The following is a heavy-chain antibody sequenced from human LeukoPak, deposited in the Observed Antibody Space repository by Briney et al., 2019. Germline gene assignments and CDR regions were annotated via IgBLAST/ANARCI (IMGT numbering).Heavy chain of an antibody. Sequence: PGGSLRLSCAASGFTFDDYAMHWVRQAPGKGLEWVSGISWNSGSIGYADSVKGRFTISRDNAKNSLYLQMNSLRAEDMALYYCAKDIQYQLLTMGFQHWGQGTLVTVSS. V-gene: IGHV3-9*03. J-gene: IGHJ1*01. CDR1: GFTFDDYA. D-gene: IGHD2-2*01. CDR3: AKDIQYQLLTMGFQH. CDR2: ISWNSGSI.